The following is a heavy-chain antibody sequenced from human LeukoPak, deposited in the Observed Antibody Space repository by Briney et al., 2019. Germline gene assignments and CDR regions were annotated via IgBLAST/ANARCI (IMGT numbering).Heavy chain of an antibody. CDR3: ARLELSVDILTGYYMIFDY. D-gene: IGHD3-9*01. CDR2: IYHSGST. Sequence: SETLSLTCTVSGYSISSGYYWGWIRQPPGKGLEWIGSIYHSGSTYYNPSLKSRVTISVDTSKNQFSLKLSSVTAADTAVYYCARLELSVDILTGYYMIFDYWGQGTLVTVSS. V-gene: IGHV4-38-2*02. J-gene: IGHJ4*02. CDR1: GYSISSGYY.